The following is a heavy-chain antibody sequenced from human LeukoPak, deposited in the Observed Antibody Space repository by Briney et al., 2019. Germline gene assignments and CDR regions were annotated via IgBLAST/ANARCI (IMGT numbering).Heavy chain of an antibody. CDR1: GFTFSSYR. CDR2: ISSSSSYI. J-gene: IGHJ3*02. Sequence: GGSLRLSCAASGFTFSSYRMNWVRQAPGKGLEWVSSISSSSSYIYSPDSMKGRSTISNNNAKNFLLLQMTVLTAEATALYYCARGLGVPDAFDIWGQGTMVTVSS. D-gene: IGHD1-26*01. CDR3: ARGLGVPDAFDI. V-gene: IGHV3-21*01.